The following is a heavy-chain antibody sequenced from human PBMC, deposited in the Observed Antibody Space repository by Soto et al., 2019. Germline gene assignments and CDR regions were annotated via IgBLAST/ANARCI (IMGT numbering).Heavy chain of an antibody. Sequence: ASVKVSCKASGYTFTSYGISWVRQAPGQGLEWMGWISAYNGNTNYAQKLQGRVTMTTDTSTSTAYMELRSLGSDDTAVYYCARDYRVSYYYYGMDVWGQGTTVTVSS. D-gene: IGHD6-6*01. J-gene: IGHJ6*02. V-gene: IGHV1-18*01. CDR1: GYTFTSYG. CDR3: ARDYRVSYYYYGMDV. CDR2: ISAYNGNT.